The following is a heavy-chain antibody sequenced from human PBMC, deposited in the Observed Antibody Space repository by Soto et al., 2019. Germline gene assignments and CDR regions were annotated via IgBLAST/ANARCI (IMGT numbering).Heavy chain of an antibody. CDR2: ISGSADST. CDR1: GFPLRSYA. V-gene: IGHV3-23*01. Sequence: PGGSLRLSCAASGFPLRSYATSWVRQSPGKGLEWVSSISGSADSTYYADSVRGRFTISRDNSKNTLYLQMNSLRAADTAVYYCAQGIEYCSSTNCLEWFDPWGQGTLVTVSS. D-gene: IGHD2-2*01. CDR3: AQGIEYCSSTNCLEWFDP. J-gene: IGHJ5*02.